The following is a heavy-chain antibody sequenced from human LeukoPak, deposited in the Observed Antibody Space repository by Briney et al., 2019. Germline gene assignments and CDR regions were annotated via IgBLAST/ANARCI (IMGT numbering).Heavy chain of an antibody. Sequence: PGGSLRLSCAASGFTVSSNYMYWVRQAPGKGLEWVSVIYSGGSTYYADSVKGRFTISRDNSKNTLYLQMNSLRAEDTAVYYCARRATTPAYFDYWGQGTLVTVSS. J-gene: IGHJ4*02. CDR2: IYSGGST. CDR3: ARRATTPAYFDY. V-gene: IGHV3-66*01. D-gene: IGHD1-7*01. CDR1: GFTVSSNY.